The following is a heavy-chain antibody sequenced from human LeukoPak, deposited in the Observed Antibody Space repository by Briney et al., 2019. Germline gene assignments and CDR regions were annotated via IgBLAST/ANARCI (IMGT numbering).Heavy chain of an antibody. V-gene: IGHV1-18*01. D-gene: IGHD1-26*01. CDR1: GYTFTIYG. CDR3: ARELRIVGATQYYYYMDV. CDR2: ISAYNGNT. J-gene: IGHJ6*03. Sequence: ASVTVSCTASGYTFTIYGISWVRQAPGQGLEWMGWISAYNGNTNYAQKLQGRVTMTTDTSTSTAYMELRSLRSDDTAVYYCARELRIVGATQYYYYMDVWGKGTTVTVSS.